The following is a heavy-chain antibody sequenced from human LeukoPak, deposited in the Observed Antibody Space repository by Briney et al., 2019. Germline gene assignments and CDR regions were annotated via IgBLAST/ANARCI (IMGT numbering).Heavy chain of an antibody. Sequence: SETLSLTCAVSGYSISSGYYWGWIRQPPGKGLEWIGSIYHSGSTYYNPSLKSRVTISVDTSKNQFSLKLSSVTAADTAVYYCATKQHSTMVRGTAKTLYYFDYWGQGTLVTVSS. J-gene: IGHJ4*02. V-gene: IGHV4-38-2*01. CDR1: GYSISSGYY. D-gene: IGHD3-10*01. CDR2: IYHSGST. CDR3: ATKQHSTMVRGTAKTLYYFDY.